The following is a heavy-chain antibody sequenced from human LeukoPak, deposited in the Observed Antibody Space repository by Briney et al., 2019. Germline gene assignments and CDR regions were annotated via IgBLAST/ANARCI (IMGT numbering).Heavy chain of an antibody. J-gene: IGHJ5*02. Sequence: ASVKVSCKASGYNFNNYVVSWVRQAPGQGLEWMGWISAYNGNTNYAQKLQGRVTMTTDTSTSTAYMELRSLRSDDTAVYYCARGPIAVAGTWFDPWGQGTLVTVSS. CDR1: GYNFNNYV. D-gene: IGHD6-19*01. V-gene: IGHV1-18*01. CDR3: ARGPIAVAGTWFDP. CDR2: ISAYNGNT.